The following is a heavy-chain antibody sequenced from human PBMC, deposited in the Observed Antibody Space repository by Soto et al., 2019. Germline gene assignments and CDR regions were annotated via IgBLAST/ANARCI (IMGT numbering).Heavy chain of an antibody. CDR2: IIPIFGTT. CDR1: GGTFSRYG. D-gene: IGHD1-26*01. V-gene: IGHV1-69*12. CDR3: ARTYYQWEALHYFDF. Sequence: QVQLVQSGAEAKKPGSSVKVSCTASGGTFSRYGFTWVRQAPGQGFQWMGGIIPIFGTTHNEQNFQGRLSITADESTSTVYMELSSLRSDDTAIYFCARTYYQWEALHYFDFCGQGTLVTVSS. J-gene: IGHJ4*02.